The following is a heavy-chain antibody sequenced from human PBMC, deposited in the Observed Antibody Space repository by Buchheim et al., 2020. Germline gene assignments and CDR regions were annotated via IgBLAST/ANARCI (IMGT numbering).Heavy chain of an antibody. CDR1: GGSLSSYY. CDR2: IIQSGST. Sequence: QVQLQQWGAGLLKPSETLSLTCAVHGGSLSSYYWTWIRQPPGKGLEWIGEIIQSGSTNYNPSLKSRVSISVDTSKNQISRKLSSVTAADTAVYYCAREGPEYASSSGMDVWGQGTT. J-gene: IGHJ6*02. V-gene: IGHV4-34*12. CDR3: AREGPEYASSSGMDV. D-gene: IGHD6-6*01.